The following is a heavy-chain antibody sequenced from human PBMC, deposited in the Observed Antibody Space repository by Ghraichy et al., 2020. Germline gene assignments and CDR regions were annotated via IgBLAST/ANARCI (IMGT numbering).Heavy chain of an antibody. CDR1: GFTLSSYW. D-gene: IGHD2-15*01. V-gene: IGHV3-7*03. CDR2: INKDGSVK. J-gene: IGHJ3*01. Sequence: GGSLRLSCAASGFTLSSYWMTWVRQAPGKGLEWVANINKDGSVKNYVDSVKGRFTVSRDNAKNSLCLQMDSLRAEDTAIYYCARDTTTLRSGSFYDALDLWGPGTMVTVSS. CDR3: ARDTTTLRSGSFYDALDL.